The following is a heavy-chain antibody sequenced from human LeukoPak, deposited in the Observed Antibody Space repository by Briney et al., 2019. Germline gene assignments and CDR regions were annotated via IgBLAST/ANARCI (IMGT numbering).Heavy chain of an antibody. V-gene: IGHV3-30-3*01. CDR1: GFTFSSYA. Sequence: PGRSLRLSCAASGFTFSSYAMHWVRQAPGKGLEWVAVISYDGSNKYYADSVKGRFTISRDNSKNTLYLQMNSLRAEDTAVYYCARDRGYDFWSGPYYFDYWGQGTLVTASS. CDR3: ARDRGYDFWSGPYYFDY. D-gene: IGHD3-3*01. CDR2: ISYDGSNK. J-gene: IGHJ4*02.